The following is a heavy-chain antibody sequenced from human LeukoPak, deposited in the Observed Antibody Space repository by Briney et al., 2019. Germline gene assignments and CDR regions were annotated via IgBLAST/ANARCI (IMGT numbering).Heavy chain of an antibody. CDR1: GGSFSGYY. CDR3: ARDGVRGVSNV. D-gene: IGHD3-10*01. CDR2: INHSGST. Sequence: SETLSLTCAVYGGSFSGYYWSWIRQPPGKGLEWIGEINHSGSTNYNPSLKSRVTISVDTSKNQFSLKLSSVTAADTGVYYCARDGVRGVSNVWGKGTTVTISS. V-gene: IGHV4-34*01. J-gene: IGHJ6*04.